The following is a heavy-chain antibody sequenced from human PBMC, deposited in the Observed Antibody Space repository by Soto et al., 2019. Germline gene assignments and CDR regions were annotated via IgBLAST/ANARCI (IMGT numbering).Heavy chain of an antibody. D-gene: IGHD7-27*01. J-gene: IGHJ4*02. Sequence: RRLSCAASGFSFSISPMHWVRQAPGKGPEWVALISYDGTNKFYADSVKGRFTISRDNSKSTLYLQVVSLRPEDAAVYYCARDPKTSGGQHWAFNYFDSWGQGTLVTVSS. CDR3: ARDPKTSGGQHWAFNYFDS. V-gene: IGHV3-30-3*01. CDR2: ISYDGTNK. CDR1: GFSFSISP.